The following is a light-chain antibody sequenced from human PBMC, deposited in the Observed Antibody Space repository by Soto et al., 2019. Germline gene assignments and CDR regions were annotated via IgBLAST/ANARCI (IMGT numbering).Light chain of an antibody. CDR1: SSDVGGYDY. Sequence: QSALTQPASVSGSPGQSITISCTGTSSDVGGYDYVSWYQLHPGKAPKLMIYDVSNRPSGDSNRFSGSKSGNTAPLTISGLQAEDEADYYFSSYTSSSTRVFGTGTKLTVL. CDR2: DVS. V-gene: IGLV2-14*03. CDR3: SSYTSSSTRV. J-gene: IGLJ1*01.